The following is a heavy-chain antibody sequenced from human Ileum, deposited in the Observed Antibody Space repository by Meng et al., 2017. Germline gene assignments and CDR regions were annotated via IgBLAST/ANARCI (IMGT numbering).Heavy chain of an antibody. Sequence: QNPLKDPGPTLVKPPQTLTLTFTFSGFSLSTSGVGVGWIRQPPGKALEWLALIYWDDDKRYSPSLKSRLTITKDTSKNQVVLTVTNMDTVDTATYYCAHRRGMPTTGGLFDPWGQGTLVTVSS. J-gene: IGHJ5*02. CDR2: IYWDDDK. V-gene: IGHV2-5*02. CDR1: GFSLSTSGVG. D-gene: IGHD1-1*01. CDR3: AHRRGMPTTGGLFDP.